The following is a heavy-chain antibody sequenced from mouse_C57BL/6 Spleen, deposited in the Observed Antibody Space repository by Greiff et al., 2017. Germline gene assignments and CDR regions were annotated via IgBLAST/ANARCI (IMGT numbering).Heavy chain of an antibody. CDR2: IYPGDGDT. V-gene: IGHV1-80*01. CDR1: GYAFSSYW. Sequence: QVQLQESGAELVKPGASVKISCKASGYAFSSYWMNWVKQRPGKGLEWIGQIYPGDGDTNYNGKFKGKATLTADKSSSTAYMQLSSLTSEDSAVYFCAREGETYYFDYWGQGTTLTVSS. J-gene: IGHJ2*01. CDR3: AREGETYYFDY.